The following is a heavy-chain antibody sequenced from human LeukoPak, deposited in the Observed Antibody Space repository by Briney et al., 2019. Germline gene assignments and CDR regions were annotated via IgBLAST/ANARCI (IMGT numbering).Heavy chain of an antibody. J-gene: IGHJ4*02. Sequence: PSETLSLTCTVSGGSISSSSYYWGWIRQPPGKGLEWIGSIYYSGSTYYNPSLKSRVTISVDTSKNQFSLKLSSVTAADTAVYYCARHRKSSWYFGYWGQGTLVTVSS. D-gene: IGHD6-13*01. V-gene: IGHV4-39*01. CDR2: IYYSGST. CDR3: ARHRKSSWYFGY. CDR1: GGSISSSSYY.